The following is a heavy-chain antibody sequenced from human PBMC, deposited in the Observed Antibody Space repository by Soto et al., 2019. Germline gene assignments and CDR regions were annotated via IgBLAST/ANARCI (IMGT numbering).Heavy chain of an antibody. V-gene: IGHV3-74*01. Sequence: GESLKISCEASGFIFTNFWIHWVRQVPGKGLVWVSRIDTSGSSTSYADSVKGRFTISRDNAKNTVSLQMNSLRAEDTGVYYCAKDSWYFDLWSQGSLVTVYS. J-gene: IGHJ4*02. CDR1: GFIFTNFW. CDR3: AKDSWYFDL. CDR2: IDTSGSST. D-gene: IGHD6-13*01.